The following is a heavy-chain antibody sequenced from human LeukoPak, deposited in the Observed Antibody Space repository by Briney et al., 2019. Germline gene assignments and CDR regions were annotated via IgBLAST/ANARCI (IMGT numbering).Heavy chain of an antibody. CDR3: ARGHGRRYCTNGVCLPFDY. Sequence: SETLSLTCAVYGGSFSGYYWSWIRQPPGKGLEWFGEINQSESTKYNTSLERRVTIPVETSKKQSSLKLSSVTAAAPAVYYYARGHGRRYCTNGVCLPFDYWGQGTLVTVSS. CDR2: INQSEST. CDR1: GGSFSGYY. J-gene: IGHJ4*02. D-gene: IGHD2-8*01. V-gene: IGHV4-34*01.